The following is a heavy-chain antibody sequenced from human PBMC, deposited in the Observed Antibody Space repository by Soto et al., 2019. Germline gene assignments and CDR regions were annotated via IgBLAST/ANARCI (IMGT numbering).Heavy chain of an antibody. CDR2: INHSGNT. J-gene: IGHJ3*02. D-gene: IGHD5-12*01. CDR3: AREKSRYSGYDDAFDI. Sequence: TLSLTCAVYGASRSDNYCNWLRQPPRKGLEWIGEINHSGNTNYNPSLKSRVTISVDTSKNQFSLKLSSVTAADTAVYYCAREKSRYSGYDDAFDIWGQGKMVTVSS. V-gene: IGHV4-34*01. CDR1: GASRSDNY.